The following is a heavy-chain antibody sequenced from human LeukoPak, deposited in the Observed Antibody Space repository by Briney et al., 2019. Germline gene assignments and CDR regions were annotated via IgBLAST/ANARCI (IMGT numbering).Heavy chain of an antibody. CDR2: IIPILGIA. J-gene: IGHJ5*02. D-gene: IGHD4-17*01. Sequence: GASVKVSCKASGGTFSSYAISWVRQAPGQGLEWMGRIIPILGIANYAQKLQGRVTMTTDTSTSTAYMELRSLRSDDTAVYYCARPTDYGYLWGQGTLVTVSS. V-gene: IGHV1-69*04. CDR1: GGTFSSYA. CDR3: ARPTDYGYL.